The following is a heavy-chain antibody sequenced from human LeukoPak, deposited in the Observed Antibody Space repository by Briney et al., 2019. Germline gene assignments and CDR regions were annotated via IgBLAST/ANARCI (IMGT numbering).Heavy chain of an antibody. CDR1: GFTFSSYW. D-gene: IGHD5-24*01. Sequence: GGSLRLSCAASGFTFSSYWMSWVRQAPGKGLEWVAFIRYDGSNKYYADSVKGRFTISRDNSKNTLYLQMNSLRAEDTAVYYCARPISFLRADAFDIWGQGTMVTVSS. CDR2: IRYDGSNK. J-gene: IGHJ3*02. CDR3: ARPISFLRADAFDI. V-gene: IGHV3-30*02.